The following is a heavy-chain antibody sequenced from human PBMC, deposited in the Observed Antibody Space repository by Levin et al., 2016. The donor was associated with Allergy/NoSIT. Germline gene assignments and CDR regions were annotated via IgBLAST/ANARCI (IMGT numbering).Heavy chain of an antibody. Sequence: WIRQPPGKGLEWVSAISGSGGSTYYADSVKGRFTISRDNSKNTLYLQMNSLRAEDTAVYYCAKEGYYGSGSYGDYWGQGTLVTV. J-gene: IGHJ4*02. CDR3: AKEGYYGSGSYGDY. CDR2: ISGSGGST. D-gene: IGHD3-10*01. V-gene: IGHV3-23*01.